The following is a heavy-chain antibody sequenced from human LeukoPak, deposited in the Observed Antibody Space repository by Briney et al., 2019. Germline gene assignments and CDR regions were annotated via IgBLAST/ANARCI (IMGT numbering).Heavy chain of an antibody. V-gene: IGHV3-21*01. D-gene: IGHD3-22*01. CDR2: ISVRSNYI. CDR1: GFTFSSFS. Sequence: GGSLRLSCAASGFTFSSFSINWVRQAPGKGLEWVSSISVRSNYIYYADSVRGRFSISRDDARNSLYLQMDSLRGDDTAVYYCVRLRRNYDSSGYYYYYDYWGQGTLVTVSS. CDR3: VRLRRNYDSSGYYYYYDY. J-gene: IGHJ4*02.